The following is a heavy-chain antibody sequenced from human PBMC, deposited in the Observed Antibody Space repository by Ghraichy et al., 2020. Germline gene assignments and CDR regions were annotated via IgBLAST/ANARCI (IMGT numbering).Heavy chain of an antibody. D-gene: IGHD3-3*01. CDR1: GGSINNYY. CDR3: ARDRAVFGPGGMDV. CDR2: IYYSGGA. V-gene: IGHV4-59*01. Sequence: TLSLTCTVSGGSINNYYLSWIRQPPGKGLEWIGFIYYSGGANYNPSLKSRATISVDASMTQFSLRLSSVTAADTAVYYCARDRAVFGPGGMDVWGQGTTATVSS. J-gene: IGHJ6*02.